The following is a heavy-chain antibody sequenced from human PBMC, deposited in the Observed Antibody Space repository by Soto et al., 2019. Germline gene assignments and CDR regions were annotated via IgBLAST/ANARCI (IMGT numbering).Heavy chain of an antibody. Sequence: QMQLQQWGAGLLKPSETLSLTCAVYGGSFSGYYYYWIRQPPGKGLAWIGEINRSGSTNYNPSLKSRVTISVDTSKNPFSLTLSSVTAADTAIYYCARGGLTTVPPLTWGQGTLVTVSS. CDR3: ARGGLTTVPPLT. V-gene: IGHV4-34*01. CDR2: INRSGST. CDR1: GGSFSGYY. D-gene: IGHD4-17*01. J-gene: IGHJ4*02.